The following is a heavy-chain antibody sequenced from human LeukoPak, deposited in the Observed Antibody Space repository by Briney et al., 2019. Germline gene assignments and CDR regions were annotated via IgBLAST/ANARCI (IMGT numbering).Heavy chain of an antibody. Sequence: GGSLRLSCAASGFTFSTYWMHWVRQAPGKGLVWVSRIDHDGINTYYADSVKGRFTISRDNSKNTLYLQVNSLRVEDTAVYYCAKDPLTSLRAFPYYFDYWGQGTLVTVSS. J-gene: IGHJ4*02. CDR3: AKDPLTSLRAFPYYFDY. V-gene: IGHV3-74*01. D-gene: IGHD2/OR15-2a*01. CDR1: GFTFSTYW. CDR2: IDHDGINT.